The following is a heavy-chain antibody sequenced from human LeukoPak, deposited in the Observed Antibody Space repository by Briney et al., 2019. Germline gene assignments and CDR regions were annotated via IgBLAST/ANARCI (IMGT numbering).Heavy chain of an antibody. Sequence: GGSLRLSCAASGLTVSSSYMSWVRQAPGKGLEWVSIIYNDGSTYYADSMKGRFTISRDNSKNTLYLQVNGLRAEDTAMYYCARNILFAFDIWGQGTMVTVSS. CDR2: IYNDGST. J-gene: IGHJ3*02. CDR3: ARNILFAFDI. CDR1: GLTVSSSY. V-gene: IGHV3-53*01. D-gene: IGHD2/OR15-2a*01.